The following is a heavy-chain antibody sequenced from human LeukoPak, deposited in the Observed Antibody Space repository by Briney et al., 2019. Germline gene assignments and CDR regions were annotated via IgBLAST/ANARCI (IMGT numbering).Heavy chain of an antibody. V-gene: IGHV3-48*04. J-gene: IGHJ4*02. CDR2: ISSSGSTI. CDR3: ARGAMVRGPIEYYFDY. CDR1: GFTFSSYW. Sequence: GGSLRLSCAASGFTFSSYWMSWVRQAPGKGLEWVSYISSSGSTIYYADSVKGRFTISRDNAKNSLYLQMNSLRAEDTAVYYCARGAMVRGPIEYYFDYWGQGTLVTVSS. D-gene: IGHD3-10*01.